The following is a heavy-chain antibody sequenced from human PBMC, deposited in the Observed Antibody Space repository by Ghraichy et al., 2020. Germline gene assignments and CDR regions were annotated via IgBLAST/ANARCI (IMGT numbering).Heavy chain of an antibody. CDR3: ARGSGPLSRRYNTKPAPYYHDSMDV. V-gene: IGHV4-34*01. D-gene: IGHD1-1*01. CDR2: INHSGST. Sequence: SETLSLTCAVYGGSFSGYYWSWIRQPPGKGLEWIGEINHSGSTDYNPSLKSRVTISVDTSKNQFSLKLSSVTAADTAVYYCARGSGPLSRRYNTKPAPYYHDSMDVSCQGATVVVSS. J-gene: IGHJ6*02. CDR1: GGSFSGYY.